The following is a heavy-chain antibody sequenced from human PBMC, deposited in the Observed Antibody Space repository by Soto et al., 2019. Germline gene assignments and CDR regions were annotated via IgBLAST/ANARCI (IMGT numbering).Heavy chain of an antibody. V-gene: IGHV3-23*01. CDR3: TKDSGYDSTD. D-gene: IGHD3-9*01. Sequence: QPGGSLRLSCVTSGFTFATSGMSWVRQAPGKGLEWISGFSGGGKNTGTKYADSVKGRFTISRDISKSILYLQMDSLRVEDSARYYCTKDSGYDSTDWGLGTVVTVSS. CDR1: GFTFATSG. J-gene: IGHJ4*02. CDR2: FSGGGKNTGT.